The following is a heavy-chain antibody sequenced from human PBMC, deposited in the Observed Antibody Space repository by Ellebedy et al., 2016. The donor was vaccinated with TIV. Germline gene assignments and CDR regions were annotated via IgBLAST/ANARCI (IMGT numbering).Heavy chain of an antibody. V-gene: IGHV3-9*01. CDR3: AKTNALIVGATRNDAFDI. J-gene: IGHJ3*02. D-gene: IGHD1-26*01. CDR2: ISWNSGSI. CDR1: GFTFDDYA. Sequence: SLKISXAASGFTFDDYAMHWVRQAPGKGLEWVSGISWNSGSIGYADSVKGRFTISRDNAKNSLYLQMNSLRAEDTALYYCAKTNALIVGATRNDAFDIWGQGTMVTVSS.